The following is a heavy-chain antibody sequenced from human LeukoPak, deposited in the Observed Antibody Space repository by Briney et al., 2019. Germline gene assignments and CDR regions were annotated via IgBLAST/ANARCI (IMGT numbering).Heavy chain of an antibody. Sequence: GGSLRLSCAASGFTLSSYAMTWVRQAPGKGLEWVGNIKEDGSEKNYADSVNGRFTTSRDNAKNSLYLQMNSLRVEDTAVYYCARDPPGNYFDGTGYYSWGQGTLVTVSS. CDR1: GFTLSSYA. D-gene: IGHD3-22*01. V-gene: IGHV3-7*01. J-gene: IGHJ5*02. CDR3: ARDPPGNYFDGTGYYS. CDR2: IKEDGSEK.